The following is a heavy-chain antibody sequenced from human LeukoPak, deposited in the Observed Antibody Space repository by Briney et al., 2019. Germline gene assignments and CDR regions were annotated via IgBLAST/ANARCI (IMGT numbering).Heavy chain of an antibody. Sequence: SSVQVSCKASGGTFGSYAISWVLQAPGQGLEWVGGIILIFGTANYAQKFQGRVTITTDETPSTAYMGLSSLRSDDTAVYNCARGRGYSYGRYNWFDPWGQGTLVTVSS. J-gene: IGHJ5*02. CDR3: ARGRGYSYGRYNWFDP. D-gene: IGHD5-18*01. V-gene: IGHV1-69*05. CDR2: IILIFGTA. CDR1: GGTFGSYA.